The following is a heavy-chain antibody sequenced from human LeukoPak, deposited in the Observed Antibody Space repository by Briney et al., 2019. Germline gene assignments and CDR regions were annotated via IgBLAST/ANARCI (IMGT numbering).Heavy chain of an antibody. V-gene: IGHV3-23*01. CDR2: ISGSGGST. D-gene: IGHD2-2*02. Sequence: GGSLRLSCAASGFTFSSYAMSWARQAPGKGLEWVSAISGSGGSTYYADSVKGRFTISRDNSKNTLYLQMNSLRAEDTAVYYCAKDIIVVVPAAISYWGQGTLVTVSS. J-gene: IGHJ4*02. CDR3: AKDIIVVVPAAISY. CDR1: GFTFSSYA.